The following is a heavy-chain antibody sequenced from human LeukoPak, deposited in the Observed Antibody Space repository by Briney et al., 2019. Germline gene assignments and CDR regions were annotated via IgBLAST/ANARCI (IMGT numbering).Heavy chain of an antibody. Sequence: SETLSLTCTVSGGSISSGGSYWSWIRQHLGKGLEWIGYIYYSGSTYYIPSLKSRVTISVDTSKNQFSLKLSSVTAADTAVYYCASLIAAWGAGLSDFDYWGQGTLVTVSS. CDR3: ASLIAAWGAGLSDFDY. CDR1: GGSISSGGSY. J-gene: IGHJ4*02. D-gene: IGHD6-6*01. CDR2: IYYSGST. V-gene: IGHV4-31*03.